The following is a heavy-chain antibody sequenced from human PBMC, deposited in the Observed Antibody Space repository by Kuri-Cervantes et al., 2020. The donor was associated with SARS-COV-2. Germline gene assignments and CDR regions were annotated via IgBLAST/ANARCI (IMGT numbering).Heavy chain of an antibody. CDR3: ARGNCSSTSCYPYFDY. V-gene: IGHV3-30*02. CDR2: IRYDGSNK. Sequence: GESLKISCAASGFTFSSYGMHWVRQAPGKGLEWVAFIRYDGSNKYYADSVKGRFTISRDNSKNTLYLQMNSLRAEDTAVYYCARGNCSSTSCYPYFDYWGQGTLVTVSS. CDR1: GFTFSSYG. J-gene: IGHJ4*02. D-gene: IGHD2-2*01.